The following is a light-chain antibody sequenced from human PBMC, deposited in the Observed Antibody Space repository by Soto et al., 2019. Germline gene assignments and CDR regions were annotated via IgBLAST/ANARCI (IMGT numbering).Light chain of an antibody. V-gene: IGLV2-14*03. J-gene: IGLJ2*01. Sequence: QSVLTQPASVSGSPGQSITISCTGSSSDVGGYNYVSWYQQHHPGKAPKLMIYDVSNRPSGVSNRLSGSKSGNTASLTISGLQAEDEADYYCSSYTTSSTVVFGGGTKLTVL. CDR2: DVS. CDR1: SSDVGGYNY. CDR3: SSYTTSSTVV.